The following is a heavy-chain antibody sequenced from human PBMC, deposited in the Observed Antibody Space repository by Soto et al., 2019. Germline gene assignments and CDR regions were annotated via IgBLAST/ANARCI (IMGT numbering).Heavy chain of an antibody. Sequence: GGSLRLSCAASGFTFSSYDMNWVRQAPGKGLEWVSYISSSGSTIYYADSVKGRFTISRDNAKNSLYLQMNSLRAEDTAVYYCARDRISYNWNDVWFDPWGQGTLVTVSS. CDR3: ARDRISYNWNDVWFDP. D-gene: IGHD1-1*01. CDR2: ISSSGSTI. CDR1: GFTFSSYD. V-gene: IGHV3-48*03. J-gene: IGHJ5*02.